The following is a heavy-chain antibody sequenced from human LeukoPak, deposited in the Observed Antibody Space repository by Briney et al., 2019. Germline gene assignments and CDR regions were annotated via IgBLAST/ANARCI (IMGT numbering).Heavy chain of an antibody. J-gene: IGHJ6*02. CDR2: INSDGSIT. CDR1: GFTFTTYW. D-gene: IGHD5-18*01. CDR3: ARDAVDTANAV. Sequence: GGSLRLSCAASGFTFTTYWMHWVRQAPGKGLVWVSHINSDGSITSYADSVKGRFTISRDNAKNTLYLQMNSLRAEDTAVYYCARDAVDTANAVWSQGTTVTVSS. V-gene: IGHV3-74*01.